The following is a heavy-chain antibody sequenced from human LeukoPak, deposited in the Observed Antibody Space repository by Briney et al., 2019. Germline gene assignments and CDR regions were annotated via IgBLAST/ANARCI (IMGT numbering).Heavy chain of an antibody. CDR2: IYYSGST. V-gene: IGHV4-59*01. D-gene: IGHD1-1*01. CDR1: GGSISSYY. CDR3: ARLYRYNWNFDY. J-gene: IGHJ4*02. Sequence: PSETLSLTCIVSGGSISSYYWSWIRQPPGKGLEWIGYIYYSGSTNYNPSLNSRVTISVDTSKNQFPLTLSSVTAADTAVYYCARLYRYNWNFDYWGQGTLVTVSS.